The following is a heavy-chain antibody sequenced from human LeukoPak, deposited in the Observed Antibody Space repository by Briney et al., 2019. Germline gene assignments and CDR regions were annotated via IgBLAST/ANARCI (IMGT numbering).Heavy chain of an antibody. CDR3: AKDGIVVVTAIPDWFDP. D-gene: IGHD2-21*02. CDR1: GFTFSSYA. J-gene: IGHJ5*02. CDR2: ISGSGGST. V-gene: IGHV3-23*01. Sequence: GGSLRLSCAASGFTFSSYAMSWVRQAPGKGLEWVSAISGSGGSTIYADSVKGRFTISRDNSKNTLYLQMNRMRTEHTAVYYCAKDGIVVVTAIPDWFDPWGQGTLVTVSS.